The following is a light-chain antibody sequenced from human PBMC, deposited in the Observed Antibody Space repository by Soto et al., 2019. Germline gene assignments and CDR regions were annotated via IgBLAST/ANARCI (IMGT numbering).Light chain of an antibody. CDR2: KAS. CDR3: QQYKSYPYT. Sequence: DIQMTQSPSTLSASVGDRVTITCRASQSISSWLAWYQQKPGKAPKLLIYKASSLESGVPSRFSGSVSGTEFPLTISSLQPDDFATYYCQQYKSYPYTFGQGTKLEIK. V-gene: IGKV1-5*03. CDR1: QSISSW. J-gene: IGKJ2*01.